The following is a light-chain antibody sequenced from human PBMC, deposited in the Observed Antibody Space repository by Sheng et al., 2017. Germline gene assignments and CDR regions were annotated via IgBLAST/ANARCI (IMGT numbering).Light chain of an antibody. J-gene: IGLJ3*02. CDR3: QTWGTGIRV. Sequence: QVVLTQSPSASLGASVKLTCTLSSGHSSYTIAWHQQQPEKGPRYLMNLNSDGSHKKGDGIPDRFSGSSSGAERYLTISSLQSEDEADYYCQTWGTGIRVFGGGTKLTVL. V-gene: IGLV4-69*01. CDR2: LNSDGSH. CDR1: SGHSSYT.